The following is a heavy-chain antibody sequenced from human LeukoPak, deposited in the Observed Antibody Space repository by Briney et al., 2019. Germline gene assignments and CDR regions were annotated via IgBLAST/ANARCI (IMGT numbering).Heavy chain of an antibody. V-gene: IGHV3-15*01. D-gene: IGHD6-19*01. CDR1: GFTFSDYY. J-gene: IGHJ6*03. CDR3: ASLFGSGWRYFYYMDV. Sequence: GGSLRLSCAASGFTFSDYYMSWIRQAPGKGLEWVGRIKSTTDGGAIHYAAPVRGRFTISRDDSKNTLYLQMSSLKTEDTAVYYCASLFGSGWRYFYYMDVWGKGTTVTVSS. CDR2: IKSTTDGGAI.